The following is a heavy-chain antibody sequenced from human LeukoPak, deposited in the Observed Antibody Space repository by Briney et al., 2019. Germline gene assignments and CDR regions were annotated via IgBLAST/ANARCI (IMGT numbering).Heavy chain of an antibody. J-gene: IGHJ4*02. CDR1: GFTFSTYA. Sequence: GGSLRLSCAASGFTFSTYAMSWVRQAPGNGLEWVSAISGSGDKTYSADSVKGRFTISRDNSRNTLYLQMNSLRAEDTAVYYCAKITIFGVVITSPFDYWGQGTLVTVSS. V-gene: IGHV3-23*01. CDR2: ISGSGDKT. D-gene: IGHD3-3*01. CDR3: AKITIFGVVITSPFDY.